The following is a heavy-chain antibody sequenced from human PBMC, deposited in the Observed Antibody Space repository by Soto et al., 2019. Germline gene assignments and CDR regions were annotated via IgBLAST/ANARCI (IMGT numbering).Heavy chain of an antibody. CDR3: ARDPNYYGSGEDWFDP. V-gene: IGHV4-30-4*01. D-gene: IGHD3-10*01. J-gene: IGHJ5*02. Sequence: QVQLQESGPGLVKPSQTLSLTCTVSGGSISSGDYYWSWIRQPPGKGLEWIGYIYYSGSTYYNPSLKSRVTISVDTSKNQFSLKLSSVTAADTAVYYCARDPNYYGSGEDWFDPWGQGTLVTVSS. CDR2: IYYSGST. CDR1: GGSISSGDYY.